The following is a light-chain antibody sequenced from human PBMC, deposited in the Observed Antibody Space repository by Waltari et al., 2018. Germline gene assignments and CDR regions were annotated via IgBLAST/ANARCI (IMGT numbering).Light chain of an antibody. CDR2: EVS. V-gene: IGLV2-14*01. J-gene: IGLJ1*01. CDR1: DSDVGAYDF. Sequence: QYALTQPASVSGSPGQSITISCSGTDSDVGAYDFVPWYQQPPGKAPHLIIYEVSNRPSGISNRFSASKSGNTASLTISGLQAEDEADYYCSSYTTSSAPGVFGTGTRVTVL. CDR3: SSYTTSSAPGV.